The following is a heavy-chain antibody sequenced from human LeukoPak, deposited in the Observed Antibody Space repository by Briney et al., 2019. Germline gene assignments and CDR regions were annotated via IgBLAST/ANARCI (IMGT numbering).Heavy chain of an antibody. Sequence: PSETLSLTCTVSGGSISSRISYWGWIRQPPGKGLEWIGYIYYSGSTNYNPSLKSRVTISVDTSKNQFSLKLSSVTAADTAVYYCASNQYSYRYYYGMDVWGQGTTVTVSS. V-gene: IGHV4-61*01. D-gene: IGHD5-18*01. CDR3: ASNQYSYRYYYGMDV. CDR1: GGSISSRISY. J-gene: IGHJ6*02. CDR2: IYYSGST.